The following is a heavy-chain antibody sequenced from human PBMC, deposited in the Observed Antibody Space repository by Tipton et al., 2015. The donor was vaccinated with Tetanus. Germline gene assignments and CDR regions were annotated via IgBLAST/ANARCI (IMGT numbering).Heavy chain of an antibody. CDR3: ARVLRGYSYGYSGIR. CDR2: IYHSGST. Sequence: TLSLTCAVSGGSISSSNWWSWVRQPPGKGLEWIGEIYHSGSTNYNPSLKSRVTISVDKSKNQFSLKLSSVTAADTAVYYCARVLRGYSYGYSGIRWGQGTLVTVSS. CDR1: GGSISSSNW. J-gene: IGHJ4*02. V-gene: IGHV4-4*02. D-gene: IGHD5-18*01.